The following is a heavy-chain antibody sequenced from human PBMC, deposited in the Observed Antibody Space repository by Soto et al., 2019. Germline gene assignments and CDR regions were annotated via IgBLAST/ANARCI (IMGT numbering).Heavy chain of an antibody. J-gene: IGHJ5*02. CDR2: INLDGSST. Sequence: PGGSLRLSCVASGFTFSSFWMHWVRQAPGKGLVWVSRINLDGSSTDYADSVKGRFTISRDNSKNTLYLQMSSLRAEDTAVYYCARDPLDIVTTPPSWFDPWGQGTLVTVSS. D-gene: IGHD5-12*01. V-gene: IGHV3-74*01. CDR1: GFTFSSFW. CDR3: ARDPLDIVTTPPSWFDP.